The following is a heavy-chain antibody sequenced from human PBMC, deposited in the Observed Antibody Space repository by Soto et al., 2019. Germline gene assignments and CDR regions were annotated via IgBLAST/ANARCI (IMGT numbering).Heavy chain of an antibody. V-gene: IGHV4-4*02. CDR3: ARSPRRVGGKWYLDY. D-gene: IGHD2-15*01. CDR2: ILQTCHT. Sequence: QVQLQESGPGLVKPSGTLTLTCAVSGDSFSGPNWWTWVRQPPGKGLEWIGDILQTCHTDYSPSLSSRLTISIDTSKREFSLNLTSVTATDTAVYYCARSPRRVGGKWYLDYWGQGALVTVSS. CDR1: GDSFSGPNW. J-gene: IGHJ4*02.